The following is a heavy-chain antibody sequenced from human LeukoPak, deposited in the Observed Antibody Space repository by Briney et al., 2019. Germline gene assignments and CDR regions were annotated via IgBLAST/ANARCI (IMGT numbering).Heavy chain of an antibody. Sequence: SVKVSCKASGGTFSSYAISWVRQAPGQGLEWMGGIIPIFGTANYAQKFQGGVTITTDESTSTAYMELSSLRSEDTAVYYCARGDSSSWYMIGLLDPWGQGTLVTVSS. V-gene: IGHV1-69*05. CDR2: IIPIFGTA. D-gene: IGHD6-13*01. CDR1: GGTFSSYA. J-gene: IGHJ5*02. CDR3: ARGDSSSWYMIGLLDP.